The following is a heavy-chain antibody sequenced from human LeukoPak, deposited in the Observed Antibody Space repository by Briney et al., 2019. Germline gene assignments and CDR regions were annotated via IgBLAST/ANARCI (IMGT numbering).Heavy chain of an antibody. D-gene: IGHD5-24*01. J-gene: IGHJ4*02. Sequence: SETLSLTCTVSGGSISSRNYCWGSFRQSPGKGLEWIAYICHSGSTYYNPSLKSRVTISVDTSKNHFSLMLTSVNDAATAVYQCATHPPHEDGDKRGFYFWGQGILVTVSS. CDR1: GGSISSRNYC. CDR3: ATHPPHEDGDKRGFYF. CDR2: ICHSGST. V-gene: IGHV4-39*02.